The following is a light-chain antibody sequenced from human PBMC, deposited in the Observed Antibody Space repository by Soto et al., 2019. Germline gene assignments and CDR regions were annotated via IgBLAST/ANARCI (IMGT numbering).Light chain of an antibody. V-gene: IGKV4-1*01. CDR3: QQYYTTPPYT. CDR2: LAS. J-gene: IGKJ2*01. Sequence: DIVMTQSPDSLAVSLGERATINCKSSQSVLYSSNKKNYLAWYQQKPGQHPKLLIYLASTRESGIPDRFSVSCSGTDFTLYIISLQAEDGAVYYGQQYYTTPPYTFGQGTKLEIK. CDR1: QSVLYSSNKKNY.